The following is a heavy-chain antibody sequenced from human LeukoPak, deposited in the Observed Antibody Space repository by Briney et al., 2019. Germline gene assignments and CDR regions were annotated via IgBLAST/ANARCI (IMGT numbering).Heavy chain of an antibody. V-gene: IGHV4-39*07. CDR3: ARAVGGYHFDY. D-gene: IGHD3-16*01. CDR2: IYYSGST. Sequence: SETLSLTCTVSGGSISSSSYYWGWIRQPPGKGLEWVGSIYYSGSTYYNPSLKSRVTISVDASKNQFSLKLSSVTAADTAVYYCARAVGGYHFDYWGQGTLVTGS. J-gene: IGHJ4*02. CDR1: GGSISSSSYY.